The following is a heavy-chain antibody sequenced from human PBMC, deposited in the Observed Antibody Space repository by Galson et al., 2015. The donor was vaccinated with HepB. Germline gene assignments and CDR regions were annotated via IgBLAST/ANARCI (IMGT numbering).Heavy chain of an antibody. D-gene: IGHD4-17*01. V-gene: IGHV3-66*01. Sequence: SLRLSCAASGFTVSNSYMSWVRQAPGKGLEWVSVIYSGGSTYYADSVKGRFSISRDNSKNTLYLQMNSLSAEDTAVYYCVRDFNIGYGDDVNSWGQGTLVAVSS. CDR3: VRDFNIGYGDDVNS. CDR2: IYSGGST. CDR1: GFTVSNSY. J-gene: IGHJ4*02.